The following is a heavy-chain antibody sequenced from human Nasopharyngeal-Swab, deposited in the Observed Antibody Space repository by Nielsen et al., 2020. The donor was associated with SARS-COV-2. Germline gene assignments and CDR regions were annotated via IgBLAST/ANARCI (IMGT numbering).Heavy chain of an antibody. Sequence: SETLSLTCTVSGGSISSYYWSWIGQPPGKGLEWIGYIYYSGSTNYNPSLKSRVTISVDTSKNQFSLKLSSVTAADTAVYYCARHGDYYDSSCYLYYFDYWGQGTLVTVSS. CDR1: GGSISSYY. CDR3: ARHGDYYDSSCYLYYFDY. CDR2: IYYSGST. D-gene: IGHD3-22*01. J-gene: IGHJ4*02. V-gene: IGHV4-59*08.